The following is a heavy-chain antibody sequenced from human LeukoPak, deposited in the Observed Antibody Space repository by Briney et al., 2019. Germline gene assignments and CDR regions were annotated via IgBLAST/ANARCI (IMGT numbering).Heavy chain of an antibody. D-gene: IGHD2-2*01. CDR2: INHSGST. J-gene: IGHJ4*02. CDR3: ARGPLGYCSSSSCHGPDY. CDR1: GDSFSGFY. V-gene: IGHV4-34*01. Sequence: SETLSLTCAVYGDSFSGFYWSWIRQPPGKGLEWIGEINHSGSTNYNPSLKSRVTISADTSKNQFSLRLSSVTAADTPVYYCARGPLGYCSSSSCHGPDYWGQGTLVTVSS.